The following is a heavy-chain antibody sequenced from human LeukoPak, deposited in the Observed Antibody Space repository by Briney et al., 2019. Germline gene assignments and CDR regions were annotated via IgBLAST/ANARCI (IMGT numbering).Heavy chain of an antibody. CDR2: ISGSGGST. D-gene: IGHD3-22*01. Sequence: GGSLRLSCAASGATFSSYAMSWVRQAPGKGLEWVSGISGSGGSTYYADSVKDRFIISRDNSKNTLYLQMNSLRGEDTAVYYCATQTAIVVATTWGQGTLVTVSS. CDR3: ATQTAIVVATT. V-gene: IGHV3-23*01. CDR1: GATFSSYA. J-gene: IGHJ5*02.